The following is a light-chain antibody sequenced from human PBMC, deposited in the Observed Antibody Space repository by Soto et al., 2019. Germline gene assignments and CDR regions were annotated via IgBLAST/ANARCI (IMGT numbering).Light chain of an antibody. CDR1: QYVGTR. Sequence: EIVLTQSPATLSSSPGETATLSCRASQYVGTRLAWYQHKPGQAPRLLIYGASTRATGIPARFSGSGSGTEFTLTISSLQSEDFAVYYCHQYNNWPRTFGQGTKVDIK. J-gene: IGKJ1*01. CDR2: GAS. CDR3: HQYNNWPRT. V-gene: IGKV3-15*01.